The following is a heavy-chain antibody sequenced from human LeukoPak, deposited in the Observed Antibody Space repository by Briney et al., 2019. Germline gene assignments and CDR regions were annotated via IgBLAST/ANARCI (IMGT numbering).Heavy chain of an antibody. CDR3: AKAGIGVVGYFDY. J-gene: IGHJ4*02. V-gene: IGHV3-23*01. CDR2: IRGSGGGT. CDR1: GFTFSNYA. D-gene: IGHD6-19*01. Sequence: GGSLRLSCAASGFTFSNYAMSWVRQAPGKGLEWVSAIRGSGGGTYHADSVKGRFTISRDNSKNTLYLQMNSLRDEDTALYYCAKAGIGVVGYFDYWGQGTLVTVSS.